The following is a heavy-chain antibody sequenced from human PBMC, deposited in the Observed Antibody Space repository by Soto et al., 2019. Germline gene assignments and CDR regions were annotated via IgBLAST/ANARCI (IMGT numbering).Heavy chain of an antibody. CDR1: GGSFSGYY. V-gene: IGHV4-34*01. CDR3: ARGGSYYDSSGYYAPKHFDY. J-gene: IGHJ4*02. D-gene: IGHD3-22*01. Sequence: SETLSLTCAGYGGSFSGYYWSWIRQPPGKGLEWIGEINHSGSTNYNPSLKSRVTISVDTSKNQFSLKLSSVTAADTAVYYCARGGSYYDSSGYYAPKHFDYWGQGTLVTVSS. CDR2: INHSGST.